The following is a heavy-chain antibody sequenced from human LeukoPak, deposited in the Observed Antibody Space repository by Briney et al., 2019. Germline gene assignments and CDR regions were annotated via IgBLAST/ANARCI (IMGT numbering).Heavy chain of an antibody. J-gene: IGHJ4*02. Sequence: SETLSLTCTVSGGSINSDYWTWIRQPPGKGLEWIGYIYHTGSTSYNPSLKSRVTTSVDTSKKQFSLKLTSVTAADTAVYYCAKDANIEYYDILTGYYTKAYFDYWGQGTLVTVSS. D-gene: IGHD3-9*01. V-gene: IGHV4-59*01. CDR2: IYHTGST. CDR1: GGSINSDY. CDR3: AKDANIEYYDILTGYYTKAYFDY.